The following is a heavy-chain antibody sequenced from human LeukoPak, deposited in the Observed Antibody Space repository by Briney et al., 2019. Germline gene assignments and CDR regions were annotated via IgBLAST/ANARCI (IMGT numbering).Heavy chain of an antibody. CDR2: IYYSGST. D-gene: IGHD2-15*01. J-gene: IGHJ6*03. CDR1: GGSISSSSYY. CDR3: ARHQAARHYYYYMDV. V-gene: IGHV4-39*01. Sequence: PSETLSLTCTVSGGSISSSSYYWGWIRQPPGKGLEWIGSIYYSGSTYYNPSLKSRVTISVDTSKNQFSLKLSSVTAADTAVYYCARHQAARHYYYYMDVWGKGTTVTVSS.